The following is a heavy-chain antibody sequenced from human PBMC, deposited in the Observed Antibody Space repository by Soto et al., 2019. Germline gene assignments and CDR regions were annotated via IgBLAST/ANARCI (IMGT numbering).Heavy chain of an antibody. CDR2: ISYDGGSK. CDR1: GFSFSNYG. V-gene: IGHV3-30*18. J-gene: IGHJ6*03. Sequence: QVQLVESGGGVVQPGRSLRLSCAASGFSFSNYGMDWVRQAPGKGLEWVAVISYDGGSKYYADSGKGRFTISRDNSNNTVYLQTNSLRAEDTAVYYCAKDGRSGSYFTKGSYIDVWGKGTTVTVSS. CDR3: AKDGRSGSYFTKGSYIDV. D-gene: IGHD3-10*01.